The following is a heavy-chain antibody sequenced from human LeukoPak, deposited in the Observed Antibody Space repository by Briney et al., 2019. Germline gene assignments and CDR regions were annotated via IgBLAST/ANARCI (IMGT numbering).Heavy chain of an antibody. CDR3: ARAPRIAAAGLLFDY. CDR2: ISSDVSNK. CDR1: GVTFSSNA. V-gene: IGHV3-30*04. D-gene: IGHD6-13*01. J-gene: IGHJ4*02. Sequence: GGSLRLSCAASGVTFSSNAMHWVRQAPGKGLEWVAVISSDVSNKYYADSVKGRFTISRDNSKNTLYLQMNSLRAEDTAVYYCARAPRIAAAGLLFDYWGQGTLVTVSS.